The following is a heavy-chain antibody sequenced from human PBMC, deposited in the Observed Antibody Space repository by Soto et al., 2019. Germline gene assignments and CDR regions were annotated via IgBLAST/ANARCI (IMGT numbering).Heavy chain of an antibody. J-gene: IGHJ4*02. V-gene: IGHV1-18*01. CDR3: VRGAYGDQHDY. Sequence: QVQLVQSGAEVKKPGASVKVSCKASGYTYTTYGITWVRQAPGQGLEWMGSISANNDNTNDAQKFRDRVTVTTDTSTSPAYMELTSLRSDDTAVYYCVRGAYGDQHDYWGQGTLVTVSS. D-gene: IGHD4-17*01. CDR2: ISANNDNT. CDR1: GYTYTTYG.